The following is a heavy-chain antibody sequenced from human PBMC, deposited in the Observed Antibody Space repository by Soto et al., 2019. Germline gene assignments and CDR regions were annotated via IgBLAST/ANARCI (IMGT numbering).Heavy chain of an antibody. CDR3: ARRRMVRGVTVYYFDY. D-gene: IGHD3-10*01. J-gene: IGHJ4*02. CDR2: IFSNDET. V-gene: IGHV2-26*02. Sequence: QVTLKESGPVLVKPTETLTLTCTVSGFSLSNARMGVSWIRQPPGKALEWLAHIFSNDETSYSTSLKSRLTNSKDTSKSQVVLTITNMDPVDTATYSCARRRMVRGVTVYYFDYWGQGTLVTVSS. CDR1: GFSLSNARMG.